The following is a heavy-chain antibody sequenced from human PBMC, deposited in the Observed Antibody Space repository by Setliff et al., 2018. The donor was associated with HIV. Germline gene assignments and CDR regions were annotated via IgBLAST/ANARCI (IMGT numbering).Heavy chain of an antibody. J-gene: IGHJ4*02. Sequence: PGGSLRLSCAASGFTFTSYAMSWVRQAPGKGLEWVASVNPDGSEASSVGSMKGRFTVSRDNAKNSLSLQMNSLRVEDTAIYYCADPPSGFWGQGTLVT. V-gene: IGHV3-7*01. D-gene: IGHD3-10*01. CDR3: ADPPSGF. CDR2: VNPDGSEA. CDR1: GFTFTSYA.